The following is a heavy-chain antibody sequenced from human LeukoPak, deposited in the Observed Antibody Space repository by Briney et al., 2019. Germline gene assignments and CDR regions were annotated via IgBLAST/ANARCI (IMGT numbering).Heavy chain of an antibody. CDR2: TYCRSKWYN. Sequence: SQTLSLTCAISGDSVFSNSSWNWIRQSPSRGLEWLGRTYCRSKWYNDYVVSVKSRININPDTSKNQFSLQLNSVTPEDTAVYYCVRGGQGDAHSPDAPFDPWGQRTLLTVSS. CDR3: VRGGQGDAHSPDAPFDP. CDR1: GDSVFSNSS. V-gene: IGHV6-1*01. D-gene: IGHD5-24*01. J-gene: IGHJ3*01.